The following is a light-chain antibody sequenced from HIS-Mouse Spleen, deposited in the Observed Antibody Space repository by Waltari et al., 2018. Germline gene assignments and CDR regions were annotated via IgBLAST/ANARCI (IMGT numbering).Light chain of an antibody. Sequence: SYELTQPPSVSVSLGQMARITCSGEALPKKYAYWYQQKPGQFPVLMIYKDSERPSGIPERVSGSSSGTIVTLTISGVQAEDEADYYCLSADSSGTWVFGGGTKLTVL. J-gene: IGLJ3*02. CDR3: LSADSSGTWV. CDR2: KDS. CDR1: ALPKKY. V-gene: IGLV3-16*01.